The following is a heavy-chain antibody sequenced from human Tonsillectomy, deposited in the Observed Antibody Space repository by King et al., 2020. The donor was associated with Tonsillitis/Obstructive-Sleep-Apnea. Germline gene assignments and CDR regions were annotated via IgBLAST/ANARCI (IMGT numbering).Heavy chain of an antibody. J-gene: IGHJ2*01. Sequence: QLQESGPGLVKPSETLSLTCTVSGGSISSYYWSWIRQPPGKGLEWIGYIYYSGSTNYSPSLKRRVTISVDTSKNQFSLKLSSVTAADTAVYYCARVYCTNDVCPFGYFDLWGRGTLVTVSS. CDR2: IYYSGST. V-gene: IGHV4-59*01. D-gene: IGHD2-8*01. CDR3: ARVYCTNDVCPFGYFDL. CDR1: GGSISSYY.